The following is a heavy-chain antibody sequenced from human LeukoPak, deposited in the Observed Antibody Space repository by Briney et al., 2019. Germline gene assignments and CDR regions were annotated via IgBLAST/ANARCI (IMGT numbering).Heavy chain of an antibody. V-gene: IGHV4-39*07. Sequence: ASETLSLTCTVSGGSISSSNYYWGWIRQPPGKGLEWIGSVYYSGNAYYSPSLKSRVNISLDTSKNQFSVRLTSVTAADTAVYYCARDHWLQYGMDVWGQGTTVTVSS. D-gene: IGHD3-9*01. CDR1: GGSISSSNYY. CDR3: ARDHWLQYGMDV. J-gene: IGHJ6*02. CDR2: VYYSGNA.